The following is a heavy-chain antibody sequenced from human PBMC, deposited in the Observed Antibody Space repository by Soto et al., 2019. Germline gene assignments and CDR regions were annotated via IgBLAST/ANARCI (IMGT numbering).Heavy chain of an antibody. Sequence: PGGSLRLSCAASGFTFSSYWMSWVRQAPGKGLEWVVNIKQDGSEKYYVDSVKGRFTISRDNAKNSLYLQMNSLRAEDTAVYYCARDDYYDSSGHTPYYYYGMDVWGQGTTVTVSS. J-gene: IGHJ6*02. CDR1: GFTFSSYW. CDR2: IKQDGSEK. V-gene: IGHV3-7*01. CDR3: ARDDYYDSSGHTPYYYYGMDV. D-gene: IGHD3-22*01.